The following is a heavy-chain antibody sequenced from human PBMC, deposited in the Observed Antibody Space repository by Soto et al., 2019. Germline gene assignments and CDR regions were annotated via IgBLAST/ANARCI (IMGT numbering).Heavy chain of an antibody. D-gene: IGHD2-15*01. V-gene: IGHV3-7*01. J-gene: IGHJ4*02. CDR1: GFTFSNYW. CDR2: IKEDGSEK. CDR3: SRDVVVGAKALNY. Sequence: SLRLSCAASGFTFSNYWMTWVRQAPGKGLEWVANIKEDGSEKHYVDSVKGRFTISRDNAKNSLYLQMNSLRVEDTAVYFCSRDVVVGAKALNYWGQGALVTVSS.